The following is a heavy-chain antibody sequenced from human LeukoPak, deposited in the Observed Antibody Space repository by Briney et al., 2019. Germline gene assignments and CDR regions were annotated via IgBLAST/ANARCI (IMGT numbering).Heavy chain of an antibody. CDR3: ASKGYYGSGRFDY. Sequence: SETLSLTCTVSGGSISSYYWSWIRQPPGKGLEWIGYIYYSGSTNYNPSLKGRVTISVDPSKNQFSLKLGSVTAADTAVYYCASKGYYGSGRFDYWGQGTLVTVSS. CDR2: IYYSGST. D-gene: IGHD3-10*01. CDR1: GGSISSYY. J-gene: IGHJ4*02. V-gene: IGHV4-59*01.